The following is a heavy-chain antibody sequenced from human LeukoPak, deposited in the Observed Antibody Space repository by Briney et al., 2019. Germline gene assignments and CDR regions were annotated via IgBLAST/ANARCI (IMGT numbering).Heavy chain of an antibody. D-gene: IGHD1-26*01. V-gene: IGHV3-21*01. CDR3: ASRGLGATTIDY. CDR2: ISSSSSYI. Sequence: WGSLRLSCAASGFTFSSYSMNWVRQGPGKGLEWVSSISSSSSYIYYADSVKGRFTISRDNAKNSLYLQMNSLRAEDTAVYYCASRGLGATTIDYWGQGTLVTVSS. J-gene: IGHJ4*02. CDR1: GFTFSSYS.